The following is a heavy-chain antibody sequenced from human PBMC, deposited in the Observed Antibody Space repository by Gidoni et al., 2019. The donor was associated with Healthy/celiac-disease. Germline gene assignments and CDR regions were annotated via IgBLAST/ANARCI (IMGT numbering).Heavy chain of an antibody. CDR2: ISYDGSNK. CDR3: AKGDSTLHWYFDL. Sequence: QVQLVESGGGVVQPGRSLRLSCAASGFTFSSYGMHWVRPAPGKGLEWVAVISYDGSNKYYADSVKGRFTISRDNSKNTLYLQMNSLRAEDTAVYYCAKGDSTLHWYFDLWGRGTLVTVSS. CDR1: GFTFSSYG. V-gene: IGHV3-30*18. J-gene: IGHJ2*01.